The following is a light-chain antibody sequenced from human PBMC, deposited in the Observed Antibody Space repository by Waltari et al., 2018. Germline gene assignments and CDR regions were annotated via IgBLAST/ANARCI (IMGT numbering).Light chain of an antibody. CDR1: QPVSSY. CDR2: AAS. V-gene: IGKV3-11*01. CDR3: QQRSKSPLA. J-gene: IGKJ4*01. Sequence: EIVLTQSPATLSLSPGERATLSCRASQPVSSYLAWYQQKPGQAPRLLIYAASNRATGIPARFSGSGSGTDFTLTISSLEPEDFAVYYCQQRSKSPLAFGGGTKVEIK.